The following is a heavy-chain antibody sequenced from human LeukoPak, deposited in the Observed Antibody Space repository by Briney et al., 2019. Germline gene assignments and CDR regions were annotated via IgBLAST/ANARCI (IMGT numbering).Heavy chain of an antibody. V-gene: IGHV3-48*01. J-gene: IGHJ3*01. CDR2: ISGDTSGI. Sequence: GGSLRLSCAASGFTFSGYALNWVRQASGKGLEWVSYISGDTSGIYYADSVKGRFTISRDSAKNSLHLQMNNLRAEDTAVYYCARDYIAMLGRNAFDLWGKGTMVTVSS. CDR1: GFTFSGYA. D-gene: IGHD3-10*02. CDR3: ARDYIAMLGRNAFDL.